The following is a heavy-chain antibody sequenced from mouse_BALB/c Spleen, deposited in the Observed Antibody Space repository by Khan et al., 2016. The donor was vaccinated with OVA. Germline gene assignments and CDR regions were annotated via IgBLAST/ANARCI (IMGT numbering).Heavy chain of an antibody. CDR2: NSSGSSTI. CDR3: ATYGWWD. J-gene: IGHJ1*01. CDR1: GFTFSSFG. D-gene: IGHD1-1*01. V-gene: IGHV5-17*02. Sequence: EVELVESGGGLVQPGGSRKLSCAASGFTFSSFGMHWVRQAPEKGLEWVAYNSSGSSTIYYADTVKGRFTISRDNPKNTLFLQRTSLRSEDTAMYYCATYGWWDWGAGTTVTVSS.